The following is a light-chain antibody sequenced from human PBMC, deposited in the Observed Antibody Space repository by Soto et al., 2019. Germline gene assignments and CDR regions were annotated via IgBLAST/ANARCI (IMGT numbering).Light chain of an antibody. CDR2: LGS. V-gene: IGKV2-28*01. Sequence: DIVMTQSPLSLPVTPGEPASISCRSSQSLIHSNGYNYLAWFLQKAGQSPQPLIYLGSSRAAGVADRFSVSGSGRDFTLQISRVEAEDVGVYYCMQLLQTPLTFGGGPKVDIK. CDR1: QSLIHSNGYNY. CDR3: MQLLQTPLT. J-gene: IGKJ4*01.